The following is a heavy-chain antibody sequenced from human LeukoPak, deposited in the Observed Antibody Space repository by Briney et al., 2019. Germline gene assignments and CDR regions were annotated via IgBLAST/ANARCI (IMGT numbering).Heavy chain of an antibody. CDR2: IYYSGDT. V-gene: IGHV4-59*12. Sequence: SETLSLTCTVSGDSISSYYLSWIRQPPGKGLEWIGYIYYSGDTNYNPSLKSRVTISVDTSKNQFSLKLSSVTAADTAVYYCASSVGGAVDYWGQGTLVTVSS. D-gene: IGHD2-15*01. J-gene: IGHJ4*02. CDR1: GDSISSYY. CDR3: ASSVGGAVDY.